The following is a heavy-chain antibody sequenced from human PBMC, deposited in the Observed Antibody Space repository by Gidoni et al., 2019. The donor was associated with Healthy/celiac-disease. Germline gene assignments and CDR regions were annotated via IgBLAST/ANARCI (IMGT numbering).Heavy chain of an antibody. V-gene: IGHV2-26*01. D-gene: IGHD6-19*01. CDR3: ARILQYSSGWYVANESCAFDI. J-gene: IGHJ3*02. CDR1: GFSLSNARMG. Sequence: QVTLKESGPVLVKPTETLTLACTVSGFSLSNARMGVSWIRQPAGKALGWLAHILSNDEKSYRTSLKSRLTISKDTSKSLVVLTMTNMDPVDTATYYCARILQYSSGWYVANESCAFDIWGQGTMVTVSS. CDR2: ILSNDEK.